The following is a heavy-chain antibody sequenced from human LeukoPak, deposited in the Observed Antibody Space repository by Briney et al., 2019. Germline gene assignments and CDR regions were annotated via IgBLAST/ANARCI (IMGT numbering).Heavy chain of an antibody. D-gene: IGHD3-9*01. Sequence: SETLSLTCAVYGRSFSGYYWSWIRQPPGKGLEWIGEINHSGSTNYNPSLKSRVTISVDTSKNQFSLKLSSVTAADTAVYYCARRRPTYVLRYFDPNNWFDPWGQGTLVTVSS. V-gene: IGHV4-34*01. J-gene: IGHJ5*02. CDR3: ARRRPTYVLRYFDPNNWFDP. CDR2: INHSGST. CDR1: GRSFSGYY.